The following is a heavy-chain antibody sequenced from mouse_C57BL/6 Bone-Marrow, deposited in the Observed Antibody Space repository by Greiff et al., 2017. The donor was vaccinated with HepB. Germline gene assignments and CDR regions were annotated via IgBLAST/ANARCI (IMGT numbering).Heavy chain of an antibody. J-gene: IGHJ2*01. V-gene: IGHV1-19*01. CDR1: GYTFTDYY. CDR3: ARGEDY. CDR2: INPYNGGT. Sequence: EVQGVESGPVLVKPGASVKMSCKASGYTFTDYYMNWVKQSHGKSLEWIGVINPYNGGTSYNQKFKGKATLTVDKSSSTAYMELNSLTSEDSAVYYCARGEDYWGQGTTLTVSS.